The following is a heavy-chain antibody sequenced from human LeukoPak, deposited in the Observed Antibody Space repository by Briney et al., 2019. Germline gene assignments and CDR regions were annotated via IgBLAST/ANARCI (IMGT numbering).Heavy chain of an antibody. CDR3: ARDKGKMVRGVNHWFDP. CDR1: GFTFSSYG. Sequence: GGSLRLSCAASGFTFSSYGMHWVRQAPGKGLEWVAVIWCDGSNKYYADSVKGRFTISRDNSKNTLYLQMNSLRAEDTAVYYCARDKGKMVRGVNHWFDPWGQGTLVTVSS. D-gene: IGHD3-10*01. J-gene: IGHJ5*02. CDR2: IWCDGSNK. V-gene: IGHV3-33*01.